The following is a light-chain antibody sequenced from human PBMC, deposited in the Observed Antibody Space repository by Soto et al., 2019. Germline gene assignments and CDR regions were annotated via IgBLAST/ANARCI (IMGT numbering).Light chain of an antibody. CDR2: DVD. Sequence: QSVLTQPASVSGSPGQSITISCTGTNNDVGGFNFVSWYQQHPGKVPKLLIYDVDDRPSGVSNRFSGSRSGNTASLTISGLQAEDEADYYCSSYTSRSTVIFGGGTKVTVL. V-gene: IGLV2-14*03. CDR1: NNDVGGFNF. CDR3: SSYTSRSTVI. J-gene: IGLJ2*01.